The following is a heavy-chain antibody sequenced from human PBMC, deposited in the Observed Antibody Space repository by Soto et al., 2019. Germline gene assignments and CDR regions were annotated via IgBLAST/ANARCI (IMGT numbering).Heavy chain of an antibody. CDR2: IYYSGST. CDR1: GGSISSSSYY. Sequence: SETLSLTCTVSGGSISSSSYYWGWIRQPPGKGLEWIGSIYYSGSTYYNPSLKSRVTISVDTSKNQFSLKLSSVTAADTAVYYCARHVRMGMVVRGVIYYYYGMDVWGQGTTVTVSS. CDR3: ARHVRMGMVVRGVIYYYYGMDV. D-gene: IGHD3-10*01. V-gene: IGHV4-39*01. J-gene: IGHJ6*02.